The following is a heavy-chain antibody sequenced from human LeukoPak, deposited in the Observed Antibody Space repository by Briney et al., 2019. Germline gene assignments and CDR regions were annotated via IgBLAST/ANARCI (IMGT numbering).Heavy chain of an antibody. Sequence: ASVKVSCKASGYTLRDYYIYWVRQAPGQGLEWLGWLNPHSGGTNYAQKFQGRVTLTSDTSISTAYMELTPLTSDDTAIYYCARGLRIISGLDVWGQGTTVIVSS. V-gene: IGHV1-2*02. CDR2: LNPHSGGT. CDR3: ARGLRIISGLDV. D-gene: IGHD2-15*01. J-gene: IGHJ6*02. CDR1: GYTLRDYY.